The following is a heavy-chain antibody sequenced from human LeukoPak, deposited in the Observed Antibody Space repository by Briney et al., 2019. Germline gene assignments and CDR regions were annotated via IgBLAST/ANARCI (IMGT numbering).Heavy chain of an antibody. CDR3: ARHGREGFTFPSYFDY. CDR1: GYTFTSYW. V-gene: IGHV5-10-1*01. J-gene: IGHJ4*02. D-gene: IGHD2-15*01. CDR2: IDPTDSYT. Sequence: GESLKISCKGPGYTFTSYWISWVRQMPGKGLEWMGRIDPTDSYTKYSPSFQGHVTISVDKSISTAYLQWSSLKASDIAMYYCARHGREGFTFPSYFDYWGQGTLVTVS.